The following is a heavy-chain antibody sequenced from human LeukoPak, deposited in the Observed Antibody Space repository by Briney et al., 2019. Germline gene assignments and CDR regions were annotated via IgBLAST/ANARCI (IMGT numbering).Heavy chain of an antibody. V-gene: IGHV3-7*01. CDR1: GFTFSSYW. Sequence: GGSLRRSCAASGFTFSSYWMSWVRQAPGKGLEWVANIKQDGSEKYYVDSVKGRFTISRDNAKNSLYLQMNSLRAEDTAVYYCARDLNGGATDYWGQGTLVTVSS. CDR3: ARDLNGGATDY. CDR2: IKQDGSEK. J-gene: IGHJ4*02. D-gene: IGHD1-26*01.